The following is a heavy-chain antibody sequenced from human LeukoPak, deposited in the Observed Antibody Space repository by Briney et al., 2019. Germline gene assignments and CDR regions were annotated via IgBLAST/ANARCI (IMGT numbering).Heavy chain of an antibody. D-gene: IGHD3-10*01. CDR3: ASYGSGSYYVGGGFDY. Sequence: TSETLSLTCTVSGGSISSYYWSWIRQPPGKGLEWIGYIYYSGSTNYNPSLKSRVTISVDTSKNQFSLKLSSVTAADTAVYYCASYGSGSYYVGGGFDYWGQGTLVTVSS. CDR1: GGSISSYY. V-gene: IGHV4-59*01. CDR2: IYYSGST. J-gene: IGHJ4*02.